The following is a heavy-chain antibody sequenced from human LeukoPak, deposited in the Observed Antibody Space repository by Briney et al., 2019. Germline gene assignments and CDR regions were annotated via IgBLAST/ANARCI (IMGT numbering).Heavy chain of an antibody. Sequence: GGSLRLSCAASGFTVSSNYMSWVRQAPGKGLEWVSVIYSGGSTYYADSVKGRFTISRDNSKNTLYLQMNSLRAEDTAVYYCAREGYYDSSGYPNWFDPWGQGTLVTVSS. D-gene: IGHD3-22*01. CDR2: IYSGGST. CDR1: GFTVSSNY. V-gene: IGHV3-53*01. CDR3: AREGYYDSSGYPNWFDP. J-gene: IGHJ5*02.